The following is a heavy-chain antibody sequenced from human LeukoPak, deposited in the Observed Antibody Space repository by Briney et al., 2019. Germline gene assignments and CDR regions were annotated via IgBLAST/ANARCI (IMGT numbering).Heavy chain of an antibody. Sequence: PGGSLRLSCAASGFAFNTYAMTWVRQAPGKGLEWVSSISGVGPGTYYADSVKGRFTIFRDNSKNTLYLQMDSLRTEDTAVYFCARGGLGTSCFNWGQGTLVTVSS. CDR3: ARGGLGTSCFN. J-gene: IGHJ4*02. CDR2: ISGVGPGT. V-gene: IGHV3-23*01. D-gene: IGHD2-2*01. CDR1: GFAFNTYA.